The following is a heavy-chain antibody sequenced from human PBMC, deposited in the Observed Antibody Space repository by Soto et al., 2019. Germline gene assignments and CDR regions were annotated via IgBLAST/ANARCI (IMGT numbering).Heavy chain of an antibody. CDR3: ARRYGDCFDY. V-gene: IGHV4-61*08. D-gene: IGHD4-17*01. CDR1: GGSISSGGYY. J-gene: IGHJ4*02. Sequence: SETLSLTCTVSGGSISSGGYYWSWIRQPPGKGLEWIGYIYYSGSTNYNPSLKSRVTISVDTSKNQFSLKLSSVTAADTAVYYCARRYGDCFDYWGQGTLVTVSS. CDR2: IYYSGST.